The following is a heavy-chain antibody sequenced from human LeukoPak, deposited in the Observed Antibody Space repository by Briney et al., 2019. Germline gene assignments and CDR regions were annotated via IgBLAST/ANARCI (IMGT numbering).Heavy chain of an antibody. CDR2: IYYSGST. Sequence: SETLSLTCTVSGGSISSSSYYWGWLRQPPGKGLEWVVSIYYSGSTYYNPSLKSRVTISVDTSKNHFSLKLSSVTAADTAVYYCARGAHYYDSSGSFDYWGQGTLVTVSS. D-gene: IGHD3-22*01. CDR1: GGSISSSSYY. CDR3: ARGAHYYDSSGSFDY. J-gene: IGHJ4*02. V-gene: IGHV4-39*02.